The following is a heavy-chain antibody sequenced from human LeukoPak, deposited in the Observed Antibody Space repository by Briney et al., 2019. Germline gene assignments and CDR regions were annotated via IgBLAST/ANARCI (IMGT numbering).Heavy chain of an antibody. Sequence: SETLSLTCAVYGGSFSGYYRSWIRQPPGKGLEWIGEINHSGSTNYNPSLKCRVTISVDTSKNQFSLKLSSVTAADTAVYYCARACSSSWYYYYGMDVWGQGTTVTVSS. CDR3: ARACSSSWYYYYGMDV. V-gene: IGHV4-34*01. J-gene: IGHJ6*02. D-gene: IGHD6-13*01. CDR1: GGSFSGYY. CDR2: INHSGST.